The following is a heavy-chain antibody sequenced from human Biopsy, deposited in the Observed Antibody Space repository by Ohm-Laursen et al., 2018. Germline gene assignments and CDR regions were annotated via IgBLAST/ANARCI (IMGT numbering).Heavy chain of an antibody. V-gene: IGHV4-59*01. CDR3: ARDDAVTVIRGLYY. J-gene: IGHJ4*02. D-gene: IGHD2-21*02. CDR1: GGSISSYY. CDR2: LYYSGTT. Sequence: TLSLTCTVSGGSISSYYWNWIRQPPGKGLEWIGYLYYSGTTDYSPSLKSRVTISIDKSKNQFFLKLSSVTAEDTAVYYCARDDAVTVIRGLYYWGQGALVTVSS.